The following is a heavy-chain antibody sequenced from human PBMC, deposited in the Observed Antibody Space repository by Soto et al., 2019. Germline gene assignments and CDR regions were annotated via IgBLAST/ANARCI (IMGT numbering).Heavy chain of an antibody. J-gene: IGHJ4*02. Sequence: GGSLRLFCVASGFTFSVYSMNWVRQAPGKGLEWFSYITSDTKTIKYADSVKGRFTISRDNAKNSVYLQMNSLRDEDTAVYYWARSVKGHFDYWGQGTVVTVSS. CDR1: GFTFSVYS. CDR3: ARSVKGHFDY. CDR2: ITSDTKTI. V-gene: IGHV3-48*02. D-gene: IGHD6-19*01.